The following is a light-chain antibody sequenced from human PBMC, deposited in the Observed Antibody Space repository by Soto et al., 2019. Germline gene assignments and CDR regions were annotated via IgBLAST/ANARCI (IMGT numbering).Light chain of an antibody. V-gene: IGKV3-20*01. CDR3: QQYSALPST. CDR1: QSVSSSY. CDR2: GAS. Sequence: EIVLTQSPGTLSLSPGERATLSCRASQSVSSSYLVWYQQKPGQALRLLIYGASSRATGIPDRFSGSGSGTDFAVTISRLETEDFAVYYCQQYSALPSTFGQGTKLEIK. J-gene: IGKJ2*01.